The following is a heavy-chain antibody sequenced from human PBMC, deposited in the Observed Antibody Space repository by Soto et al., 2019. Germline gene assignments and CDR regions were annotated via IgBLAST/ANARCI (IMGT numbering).Heavy chain of an antibody. J-gene: IGHJ5*02. Sequence: ASVKVSCKASGYSFTSYDINWVRQAAGQGLEWMGWMNPISHNRGYAQKFQGRVTMTMDTSISTAYMELNNLRYEDTAVYYCARAAASLDPWGQGTVVTVSS. CDR2: MNPISHNR. V-gene: IGHV1-8*01. CDR1: GYSFTSYD. D-gene: IGHD6-25*01. CDR3: ARAAASLDP.